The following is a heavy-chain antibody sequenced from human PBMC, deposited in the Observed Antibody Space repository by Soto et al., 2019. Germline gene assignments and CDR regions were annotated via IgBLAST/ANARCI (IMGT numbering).Heavy chain of an antibody. CDR3: AKDPSPQPTTVVTPGWFDP. J-gene: IGHJ5*02. CDR2: IYYTGKT. Sequence: SETLSLTCTVSGGSIISGGYYFICIRQLPWEGLELIGYIYYTGKTHYNPSLESRVSISVDMSKNQFSLKLTSVTAADTAVYYCAKDPSPQPTTVVTPGWFDPWGQGTLVTVSS. V-gene: IGHV4-31*03. D-gene: IGHD4-17*01. CDR1: GGSIISGGYY.